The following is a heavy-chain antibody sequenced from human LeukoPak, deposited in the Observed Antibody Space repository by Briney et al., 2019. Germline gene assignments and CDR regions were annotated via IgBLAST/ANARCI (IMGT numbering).Heavy chain of an antibody. CDR1: GFTFSSYS. CDR3: ASVKEPDYDILTGYSTFDC. Sequence: GGSLRLSCAASGFTFSSYSMNWVRQAPGKGLEWVSSIRSSSSYIYYADSVKGRFTISRGNAKNSLYLQMNSLRAEDTAVYYCASVKEPDYDILTGYSTFDCWGQGTLVTVSS. V-gene: IGHV3-21*01. CDR2: IRSSSSYI. J-gene: IGHJ4*02. D-gene: IGHD3-9*01.